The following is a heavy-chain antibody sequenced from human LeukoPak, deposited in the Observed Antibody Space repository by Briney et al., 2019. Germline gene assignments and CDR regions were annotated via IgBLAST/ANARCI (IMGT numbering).Heavy chain of an antibody. Sequence: GGSLRLSCAASGFTFDDYGMSWVRQAPGKGLEWVAFIRYDGSNKYYADSVKGRFTISRDNSKNTLYLQMNSLRAEDTAVYYCAKERSGITYYWGQGTLVTVSS. J-gene: IGHJ4*02. CDR3: AKERSGITYY. D-gene: IGHD3-16*01. CDR1: GFTFDDYG. CDR2: IRYDGSNK. V-gene: IGHV3-30*02.